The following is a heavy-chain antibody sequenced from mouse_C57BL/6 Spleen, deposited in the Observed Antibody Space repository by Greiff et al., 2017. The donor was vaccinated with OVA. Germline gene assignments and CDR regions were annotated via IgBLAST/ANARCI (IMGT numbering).Heavy chain of an antibody. D-gene: IGHD1-1*01. Sequence: VQLKESGPGLVKPSQSLSLTCSVTGYSITSGYYWNWIRQFPGNKLEWMGYISYDGSNNYNPSLKNRISITRDTSKNQFFLKLNSVTTEDTATYYCARGITTRAWFAYWGQGTLVTVSA. J-gene: IGHJ3*01. CDR1: GYSITSGYY. CDR2: ISYDGSN. CDR3: ARGITTRAWFAY. V-gene: IGHV3-6*01.